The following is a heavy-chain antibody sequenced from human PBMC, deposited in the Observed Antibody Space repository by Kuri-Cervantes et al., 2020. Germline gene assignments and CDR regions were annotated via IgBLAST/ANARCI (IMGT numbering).Heavy chain of an antibody. CDR2: IYSCGST. CDR3: AKDMLWLSHDYGDLDAFDI. J-gene: IGHJ3*02. Sequence: ETLSLTCAASGFTFSSYAMSWVRQAPGKGLEWVSVIYSCGSTYYADSVKGRFTISRDNSKNTLDLQMNSLRAEDTAVYYCAKDMLWLSHDYGDLDAFDIWGQGTMVTVSS. D-gene: IGHD4-17*01. V-gene: IGHV3-23*03. CDR1: GFTFSSYA.